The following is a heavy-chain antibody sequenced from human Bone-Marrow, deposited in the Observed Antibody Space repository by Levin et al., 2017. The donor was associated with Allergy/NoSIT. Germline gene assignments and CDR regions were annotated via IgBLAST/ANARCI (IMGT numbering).Heavy chain of an antibody. Sequence: PSETLSLTCTVSGGSVSSGGYYWSWIRQHPGKGLEWIGYIYYSGSTYYNPSLKSRVTISVDTSKNQFSLKLTSVTAADTAVYYCSRSNDYGDYRKWFDPWAQGTLVTVSS. D-gene: IGHD4-17*01. V-gene: IGHV4-31*03. CDR1: GGSVSSGGYY. J-gene: IGHJ5*02. CDR3: SRSNDYGDYRKWFDP. CDR2: IYYSGST.